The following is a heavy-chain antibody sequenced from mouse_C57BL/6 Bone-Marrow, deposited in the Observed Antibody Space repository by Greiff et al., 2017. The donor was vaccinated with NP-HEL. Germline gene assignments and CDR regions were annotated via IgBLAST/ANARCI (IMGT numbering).Heavy chain of an antibody. Sequence: EGMLVGSEGGLVQPGSSMKLSCPASGFPFSDYYMAWVRRVPERGLEWVANFNYDGSSTYYLDSLKSRFSISRDNAKNILYLQMRSLKSEDTATYYCAREGGLRRRTYAMDYWGQGTSVTVSS. CDR1: GFPFSDYY. V-gene: IGHV5-16*01. J-gene: IGHJ4*01. CDR3: AREGGLRRRTYAMDY. CDR2: FNYDGSST. D-gene: IGHD2-4*01.